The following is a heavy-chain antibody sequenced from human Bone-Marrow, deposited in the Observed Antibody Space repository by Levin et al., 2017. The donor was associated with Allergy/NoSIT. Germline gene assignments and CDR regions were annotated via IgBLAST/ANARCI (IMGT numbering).Heavy chain of an antibody. J-gene: IGHJ4*02. Sequence: PGGSLRLSCEASGFIFSNLAMTWLRQVPGKGLEWVSGISRSGGSTFYADSVKGRVIISRDNSRNTLYLQMNSLRAEDTAVNYCAKGGRTSGWSDWGQGTLVTVYS. D-gene: IGHD6-19*01. CDR2: ISRSGGST. V-gene: IGHV3-23*01. CDR1: GFIFSNLA. CDR3: AKGGRTSGWSD.